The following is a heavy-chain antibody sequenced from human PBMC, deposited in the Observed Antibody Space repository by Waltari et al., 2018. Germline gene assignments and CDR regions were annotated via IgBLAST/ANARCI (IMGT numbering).Heavy chain of an antibody. D-gene: IGHD6-19*01. CDR1: GGSFSGYY. CDR2: INHSGST. Sequence: QVQLQQWGAGLLKPSETLSLTCAVYGGSFSGYYWSWIRQPPGKGLEWIGEINHSGSTNYNPSRKGRVTISVDTSKNQFSLKLSSVTAADTAVYYCARRGEYSSGWYPADWYFDLWGRGTLVTVSS. CDR3: ARRGEYSSGWYPADWYFDL. J-gene: IGHJ2*01. V-gene: IGHV4-34*01.